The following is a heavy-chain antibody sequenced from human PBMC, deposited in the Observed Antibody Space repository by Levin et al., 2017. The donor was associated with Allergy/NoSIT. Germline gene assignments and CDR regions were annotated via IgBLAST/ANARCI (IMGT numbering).Heavy chain of an antibody. CDR2: IYYSGST. D-gene: IGHD5-18*01. CDR1: GGSISSSSYY. V-gene: IGHV4-39*01. CDR3: ARHSGAMVTLGAFDI. J-gene: IGHJ3*02. Sequence: SETLSLTCTVSGGSISSSSYYWGWIRQPPGKGLEWIGSIYYSGSTYYNPSLKSRVTISVDTSKNQFSLKLSSVTAADTAVYYCARHSGAMVTLGAFDIWGQGTMVTVSS.